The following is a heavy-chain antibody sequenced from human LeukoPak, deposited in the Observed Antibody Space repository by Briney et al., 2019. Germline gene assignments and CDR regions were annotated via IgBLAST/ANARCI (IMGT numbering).Heavy chain of an antibody. D-gene: IGHD6-13*01. CDR2: ISGSGGST. Sequence: GGSLRLSCAASGFTFSSYAVSWVRQAPGKGLEWVSAISGSGGSTYYADSVKGRFTISRDNSKNTLYLHMNSLRAEDTAVYYCAKAVAAAGLGGFDYWGQGTLVTVSS. CDR1: GFTFSSYA. CDR3: AKAVAAAGLGGFDY. J-gene: IGHJ4*02. V-gene: IGHV3-23*01.